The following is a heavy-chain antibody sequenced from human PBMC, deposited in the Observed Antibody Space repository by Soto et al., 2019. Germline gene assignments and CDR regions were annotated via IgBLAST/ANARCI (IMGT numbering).Heavy chain of an antibody. V-gene: IGHV1-2*02. Sequence: ASVKVSCKASGYTFTGYDMHWVRQAPGQGLEWMGWINPNSGGTNYAQKFQGRVTMTRDTSISTAYMELSRLRSDDTAVYYCARDGRRVEMATINWFDPWGQGTLVTVSS. CDR1: GYTFTGYD. J-gene: IGHJ5*02. D-gene: IGHD5-12*01. CDR2: INPNSGGT. CDR3: ARDGRRVEMATINWFDP.